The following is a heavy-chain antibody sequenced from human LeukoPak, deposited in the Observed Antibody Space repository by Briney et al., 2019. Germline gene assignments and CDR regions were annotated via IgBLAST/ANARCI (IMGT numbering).Heavy chain of an antibody. CDR2: ISGSGTTI. CDR3: ARSAYAYSFDY. CDR1: GFTFIDFG. D-gene: IGHD4-11*01. J-gene: IGHJ4*02. Sequence: PGGSLKLSCAASGFTFIDFGVNWVRQAPGKGLEWVSYISGSGTTIYYADSVKGRFAISRDNVKNSLSLQMNSLRAEDTAAYYCARSAYAYSFDYWGQGTLVSVSS. V-gene: IGHV3-48*03.